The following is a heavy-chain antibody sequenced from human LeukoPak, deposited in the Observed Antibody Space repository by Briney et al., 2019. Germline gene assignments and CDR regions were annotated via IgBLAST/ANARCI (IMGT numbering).Heavy chain of an antibody. Sequence: ASVKVSCKTSGYTFTAHYIHWVRQAPGQGLEWMGWIDPNSGGTNYAQKFLGSVTMTGDTSINTAFMEIRRLRSDDTAIYYCARGRGTTKVRGVITNYFDLWGRGSLVTVSS. CDR1: GYTFTAHY. CDR3: ARGRGTTKVRGVITNYFDL. CDR2: IDPNSGGT. J-gene: IGHJ2*01. V-gene: IGHV1-2*02. D-gene: IGHD3-10*01.